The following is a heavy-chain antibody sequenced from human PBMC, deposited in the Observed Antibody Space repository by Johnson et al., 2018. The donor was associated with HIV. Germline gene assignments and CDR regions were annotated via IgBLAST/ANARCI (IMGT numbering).Heavy chain of an antibody. CDR1: GFTFSTYW. V-gene: IGHV3-7*01. CDR2: IKQDGSEK. Sequence: VQLVESGGGLVQPGGSLRLSCAASGFTFSTYWMSWVRQATGKGLEWVANIKQDGSEKYSVDYVQGRFTISRDNAKNSLYLQMNSLRAEDTAVYYCARELISSGWMSEDAFDIWGQGTMVTVSS. J-gene: IGHJ3*02. D-gene: IGHD6-19*01. CDR3: ARELISSGWMSEDAFDI.